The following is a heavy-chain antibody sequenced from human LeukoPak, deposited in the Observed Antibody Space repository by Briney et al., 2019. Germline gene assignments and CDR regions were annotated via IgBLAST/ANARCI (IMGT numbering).Heavy chain of an antibody. V-gene: IGHV4-59*01. CDR3: AGANMVRGVINAFDI. Sequence: SVTLPLACTVSGGSISSYYWSWIRQPPGKGLEWIGYIYYSGSTNYNPSLKSRVTISVDTSKNQFSLKLSSVTAADTAVYYCAGANMVRGVINAFDIWGQGTMVTVSS. D-gene: IGHD3-10*01. CDR2: IYYSGST. CDR1: GGSISSYY. J-gene: IGHJ3*02.